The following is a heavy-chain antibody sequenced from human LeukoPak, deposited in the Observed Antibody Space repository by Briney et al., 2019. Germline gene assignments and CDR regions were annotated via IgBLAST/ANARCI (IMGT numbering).Heavy chain of an antibody. J-gene: IGHJ4*02. V-gene: IGHV3-33*08. Sequence: PGGSLRLSCAASGFTFSSYAMHWVRQAPGKGLEWVAVIWYDGSNKFYADYVRGRFTISRDTSKNTLNLQMNSLRAEDTAVYYCARDYGFHFDYWGQGTLVTVSS. CDR2: IWYDGSNK. CDR3: ARDYGFHFDY. CDR1: GFTFSSYA. D-gene: IGHD4-17*01.